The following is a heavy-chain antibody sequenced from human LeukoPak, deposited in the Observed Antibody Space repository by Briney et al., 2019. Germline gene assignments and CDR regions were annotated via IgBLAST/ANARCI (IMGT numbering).Heavy chain of an antibody. CDR1: GYTFTSYG. Sequence: ASVKVSCTASGYTFTSYGISWVRQAPGQGLEWMGWISAYNGNTNYAQKLQGRVTMTTDTSTSTAYMELRSLRSDDTAVYYCARVQSGWLRPGDAFDIWGQGTMVTVSS. J-gene: IGHJ3*02. CDR3: ARVQSGWLRPGDAFDI. V-gene: IGHV1-18*01. D-gene: IGHD5-12*01. CDR2: ISAYNGNT.